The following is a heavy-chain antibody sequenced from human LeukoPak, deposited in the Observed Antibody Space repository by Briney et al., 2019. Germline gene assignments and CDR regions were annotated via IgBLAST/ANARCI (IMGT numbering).Heavy chain of an antibody. CDR3: ARIAQAYCGGDCYSPGFAGSY. V-gene: IGHV4-34*01. J-gene: IGHJ4*02. D-gene: IGHD2-21*02. CDR2: INHSGST. Sequence: PETLSLTCAVYGGSFSGYYWSWIRQPPGKGLEWMGEINHSGSTNYNPSLNKRATISVDTSKNQFSLKLSSVTAADTAVYYCARIAQAYCGGDCYSPGFAGSYWGQGTLVTVSS. CDR1: GGSFSGYY.